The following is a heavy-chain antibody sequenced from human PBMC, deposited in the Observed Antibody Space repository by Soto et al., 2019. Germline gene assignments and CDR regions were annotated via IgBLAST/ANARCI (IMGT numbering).Heavy chain of an antibody. Sequence: PSETRSLTGTLCGSSISSSGYYWGWVRQPPGKGLEGIGSIYYSGSTYYNPSRKSRVTISVDTSKNQLSLRLSSVPAADTAVYYRARHWAGYCSSTSCYKFDPWGLGTLVTVSS. J-gene: IGHJ5*02. CDR2: IYYSGST. CDR1: GSSISSSGYY. CDR3: ARHWAGYCSSTSCYKFDP. V-gene: IGHV4-39*01. D-gene: IGHD2-2*02.